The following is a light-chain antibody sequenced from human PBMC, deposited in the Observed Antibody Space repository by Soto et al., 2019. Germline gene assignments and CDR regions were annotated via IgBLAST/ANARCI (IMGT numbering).Light chain of an antibody. J-gene: IGKJ1*01. Sequence: DIQMTQSPSSLSESVGDRVTITCRASQGIANYLNWYQQKPGKAPKLLIYGASSLQSGVPSKFSGSGSETDFTITISRLKPEDYATYDWQQNFNNPRTFGQGTKVEFK. CDR1: QGIANY. V-gene: IGKV1-39*01. CDR3: QQNFNNPRT. CDR2: GAS.